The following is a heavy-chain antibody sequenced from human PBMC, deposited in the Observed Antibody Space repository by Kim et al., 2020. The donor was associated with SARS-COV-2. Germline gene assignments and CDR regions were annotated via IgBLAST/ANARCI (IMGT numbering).Heavy chain of an antibody. Sequence: GGSLRLSCAASGFTFSDYYMSWIRQAPGKGLEWVSYISSSSSYTNYADSVKGRFTISRDNAKNSLYLQMNSLRAEDTAVYYCARVGRSSYSEGAFDIWGQGTMVTVSS. V-gene: IGHV3-11*06. CDR2: ISSSSSYT. CDR3: ARVGRSSYSEGAFDI. D-gene: IGHD6-13*01. J-gene: IGHJ3*02. CDR1: GFTFSDYY.